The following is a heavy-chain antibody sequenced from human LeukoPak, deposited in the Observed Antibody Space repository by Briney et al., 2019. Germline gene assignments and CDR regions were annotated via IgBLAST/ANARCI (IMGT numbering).Heavy chain of an antibody. J-gene: IGHJ4*02. V-gene: IGHV4-59*08. CDR1: GGSISSYY. CDR3: AGHTYARPFDF. Sequence: PSEPLSLTSAVSGGSISSYYWSWIRPPPGKGLEWIGYIYYTGDTNSNPSLKSRVTISVDTSKNQFSLKVTSVTAADTAVYYCAGHTYARPFDFWGQGTLVTVSS. D-gene: IGHD6-6*01. CDR2: IYYTGDT.